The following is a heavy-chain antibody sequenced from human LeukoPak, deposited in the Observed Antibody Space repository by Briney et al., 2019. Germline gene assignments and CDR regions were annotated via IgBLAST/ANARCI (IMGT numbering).Heavy chain of an antibody. CDR3: ARQTGATTTGGYYFDH. CDR1: GFTFSSYW. D-gene: IGHD1-26*01. J-gene: IGHJ4*02. CDR2: INTDGSST. Sequence: GGSLRLSCAASGFTFSSYWMYRVRQAPGKGLVWVSRINTDGSSTSYADSVKGRFSISRDNAKNTLDLQMDSLRADDTAVYYCARQTGATTTGGYYFDHWGQGTLVTVSS. V-gene: IGHV3-74*01.